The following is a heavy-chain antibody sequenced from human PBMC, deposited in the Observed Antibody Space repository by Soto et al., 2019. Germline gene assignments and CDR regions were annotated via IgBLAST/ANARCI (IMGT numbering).Heavy chain of an antibody. Sequence: GHPVKVSCESFDDTLSPYAMSWVRHAPGQVLEWMGGIIPIFGTANYAQKFQGRVTITADTSANTVYLELSSLRSEDTAVYYCASTKYDSSAYYYWYLGLWGRGNLVTVSS. CDR1: DDTLSPYA. D-gene: IGHD3-22*01. CDR2: IIPIFGTA. V-gene: IGHV1-69*06. J-gene: IGHJ2*01. CDR3: ASTKYDSSAYYYWYLGL.